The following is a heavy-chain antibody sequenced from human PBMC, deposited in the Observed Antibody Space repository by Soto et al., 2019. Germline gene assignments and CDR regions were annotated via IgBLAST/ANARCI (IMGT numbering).Heavy chain of an antibody. V-gene: IGHV4-34*01. CDR2: INHSGST. Sequence: SETLSLTCAVYGGSFSGYYWSSIRQPPGKGLEWIGEINHSGSTNYNPSLKSRVTISVDTSKNQFSLKLSSVTAADTAVYYCASRHRITMVRGVIIPFDYWGQGTLVTVSS. D-gene: IGHD3-10*01. CDR3: ASRHRITMVRGVIIPFDY. J-gene: IGHJ4*02. CDR1: GGSFSGYY.